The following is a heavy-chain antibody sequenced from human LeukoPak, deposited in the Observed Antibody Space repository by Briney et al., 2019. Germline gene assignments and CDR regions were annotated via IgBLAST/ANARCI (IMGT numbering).Heavy chain of an antibody. CDR3: ARDFSGSGSIDY. V-gene: IGHV3-30-3*01. Sequence: PGGSLRLSCAASGFTFSNHAMHWVRQAPGKGLAWVAVISSDGSDKYYGKSVKGRFTISRDNSKNTLYVQMNSLRGEDTAVYFCARDFSGSGSIDYWGPGTLVTVSS. D-gene: IGHD3-10*01. CDR2: ISSDGSDK. CDR1: GFTFSNHA. J-gene: IGHJ4*02.